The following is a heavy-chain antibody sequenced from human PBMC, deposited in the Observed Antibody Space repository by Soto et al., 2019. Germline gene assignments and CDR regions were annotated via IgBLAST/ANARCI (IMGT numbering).Heavy chain of an antibody. J-gene: IGHJ4*02. D-gene: IGHD4-17*01. CDR1: GGTFSSDA. V-gene: IGHV1-69*01. CDR2: IIPMFGTP. Sequence: QVQLVQSGAEVKKPGSSVKVSCKASGGTFSSDAISWVRQAPRQGLEWMGGIIPMFGTPNYAQKFQGRVTITADESASTAYMELSNLRSEDTAVYYCATDYGVDTGYFDYWGQGTLVTVSS. CDR3: ATDYGVDTGYFDY.